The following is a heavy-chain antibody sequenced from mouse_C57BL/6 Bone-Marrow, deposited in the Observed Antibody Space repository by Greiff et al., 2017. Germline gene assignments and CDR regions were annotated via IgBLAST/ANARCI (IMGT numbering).Heavy chain of an antibody. CDR3: ARGRYFDV. J-gene: IGHJ1*03. CDR2: ISSGSSTI. Sequence: EVNLVESGGGLVKPGGSLKLSCAASGFTFSDYGMHWVRQAPGKGLEWVAYISSGSSTISYADTVKGRFTISRDNAKNTLFLQMTSLRSEDTAMYYCARGRYFDVWGTGTTVTVSS. V-gene: IGHV5-17*01. CDR1: GFTFSDYG.